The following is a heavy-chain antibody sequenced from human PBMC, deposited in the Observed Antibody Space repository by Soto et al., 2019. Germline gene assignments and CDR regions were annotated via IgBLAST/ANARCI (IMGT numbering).Heavy chain of an antibody. Sequence: DVQLVESGGGLVQPGGSLRLSCAASGFTFNNYWMHWVRQAPGKGLMWVSRINTDGTRTTYADSVKGRFAISRDNAKNTVHLQMNSLRADDTAVYFCARVKSGSYDWSDPWGQGTLVTVSS. V-gene: IGHV3-74*01. CDR2: INTDGTRT. J-gene: IGHJ5*02. CDR3: ARVKSGSYDWSDP. CDR1: GFTFNNYW. D-gene: IGHD3-10*01.